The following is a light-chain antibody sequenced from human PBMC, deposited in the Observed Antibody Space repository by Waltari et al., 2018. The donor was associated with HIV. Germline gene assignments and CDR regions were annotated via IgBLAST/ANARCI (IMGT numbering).Light chain of an antibody. CDR1: SSDIGSYY. J-gene: IGLJ2*01. CDR3: ATWDDNLSGVV. CDR2: RNN. V-gene: IGLV1-47*01. Sequence: QSVLTQPPSASGTPGQRVTISCSGSSSDIGSYYVYWFQQLPGMAPKLLIYRNNQRPSGVPDRFSGSKSGTSASLAISGLRSEDEADYYCATWDDNLSGVVFGGGTKLTVL.